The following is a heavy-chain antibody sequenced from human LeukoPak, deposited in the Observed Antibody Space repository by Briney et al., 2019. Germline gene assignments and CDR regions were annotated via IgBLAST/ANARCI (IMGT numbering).Heavy chain of an antibody. Sequence: PGGSLRLSCAASGFTFSSYNMNWVRQAPGKGLEWVSSISSSSSYIYYADSLKGRFTSSRDNAKNTLYLQMNSLRAEDTAVYYCARDRGQPDAFDVWGRGTMVTVAS. D-gene: IGHD3-10*01. J-gene: IGHJ3*01. CDR2: ISSSSSYI. V-gene: IGHV3-21*01. CDR3: ARDRGQPDAFDV. CDR1: GFTFSSYN.